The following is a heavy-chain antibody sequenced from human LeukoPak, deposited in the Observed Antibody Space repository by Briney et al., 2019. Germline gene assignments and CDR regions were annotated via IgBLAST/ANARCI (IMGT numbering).Heavy chain of an antibody. CDR2: ISGSSSHI. CDR3: ARDQIGSW. CDR1: GFTFSDYY. V-gene: IGHV3-11*06. D-gene: IGHD6-13*01. Sequence: GGPLRLSCEATGFTFSDYYLSWIRQAPGKGLEWISYISGSSSHINYADSVKGRFTISRDNAKKSAYLQMDSLRVEDTAVYYCARDQIGSWWGQGTLVIVSS. J-gene: IGHJ4*02.